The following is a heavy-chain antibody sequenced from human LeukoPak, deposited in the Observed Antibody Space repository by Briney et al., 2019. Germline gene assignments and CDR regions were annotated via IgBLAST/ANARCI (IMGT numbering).Heavy chain of an antibody. V-gene: IGHV1-2*02. D-gene: IGHD3-10*01. Sequence: ASVKVSCKASGYTFTGYYMHWVRQAPGQGLEWMGWINPNSGGTNYAQKFQGRVTMTRDMSTSTVYMELSSLRSEDTAVYYCARGPYYYGSGSYYSPFLFDPWGQGTLVTVSS. J-gene: IGHJ5*02. CDR1: GYTFTGYY. CDR2: INPNSGGT. CDR3: ARGPYYYGSGSYYSPFLFDP.